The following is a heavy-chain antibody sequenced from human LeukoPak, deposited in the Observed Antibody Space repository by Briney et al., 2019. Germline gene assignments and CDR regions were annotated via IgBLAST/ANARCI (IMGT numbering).Heavy chain of an antibody. Sequence: GGSLRLSCAASGFTFSNYAMNWVRQAPGKGLEWVSAISGSGGSTSYADFVKGRFTISRDNSKNTLYLQMNSLRAEDTAVYYCAKGLYRVTMIVVLIDYWGQGTLVTVSS. CDR1: GFTFSNYA. D-gene: IGHD3-22*01. J-gene: IGHJ4*02. CDR2: ISGSGGST. V-gene: IGHV3-23*01. CDR3: AKGLYRVTMIVVLIDY.